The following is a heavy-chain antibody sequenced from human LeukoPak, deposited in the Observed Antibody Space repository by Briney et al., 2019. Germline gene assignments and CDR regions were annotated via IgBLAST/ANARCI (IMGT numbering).Heavy chain of an antibody. CDR1: GGTFSSYA. J-gene: IGHJ4*02. Sequence: SVKVSCKASGGTFSSYAIGWVRQATGQGLGWMGGIIPIFGTANYAQKFQGRVTITADKSTSTAYMELSSLRSEDTAVYYCASDGVAAAGTLSYWGQGTLVTVSS. CDR2: IIPIFGTA. D-gene: IGHD6-13*01. V-gene: IGHV1-69*06. CDR3: ASDGVAAAGTLSY.